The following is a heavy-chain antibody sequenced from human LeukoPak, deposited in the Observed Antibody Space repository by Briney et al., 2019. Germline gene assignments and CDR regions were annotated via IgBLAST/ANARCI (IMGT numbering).Heavy chain of an antibody. J-gene: IGHJ6*03. CDR2: ISSSSSYI. D-gene: IGHD3-10*01. CDR1: GFPLSSYA. V-gene: IGHV3-21*01. Sequence: KSGGSLRLSCAASGFPLSSYAMSWVRQASGKGLEWVSSISSSSSYIYYADSVKGRFTISRDNAKNSLYLQMNSLRAEDTAVYYCARDHSPPGVYYYYMDVWGKGTTVTVSS. CDR3: ARDHSPPGVYYYYMDV.